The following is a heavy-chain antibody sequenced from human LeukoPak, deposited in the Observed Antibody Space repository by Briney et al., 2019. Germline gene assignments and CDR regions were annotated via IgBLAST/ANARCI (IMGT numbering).Heavy chain of an antibody. CDR2: IYYSGSA. CDR3: ARGHSIYHYFDY. D-gene: IGHD5/OR15-5a*01. Sequence: SETLSLTCTVSSGSISSHYWSWIRQPPGKGLEWIGYIYYSGSANYNPSLKSRVTMSTDTPKNQFSLKLSSVTAADTAVYYCARGHSIYHYFDYWGQGTLVTVSS. V-gene: IGHV4-59*11. CDR1: SGSISSHY. J-gene: IGHJ4*02.